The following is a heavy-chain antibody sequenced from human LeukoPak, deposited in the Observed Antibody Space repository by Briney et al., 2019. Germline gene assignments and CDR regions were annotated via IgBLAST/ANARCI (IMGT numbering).Heavy chain of an antibody. CDR2: INPSGGST. D-gene: IGHD6-13*01. Sequence: ASVKVSCKASGYTFTSYYMHWVRQAPGQGLEWMGIINPSGGSTSYAQKFQGRVTMTRDMSTSTVYMELSSLRSEDTAVYYCARDGSSWYRRHYYFDYWGQGTLVTVSS. CDR3: ARDGSSWYRRHYYFDY. J-gene: IGHJ4*02. V-gene: IGHV1-46*01. CDR1: GYTFTSYY.